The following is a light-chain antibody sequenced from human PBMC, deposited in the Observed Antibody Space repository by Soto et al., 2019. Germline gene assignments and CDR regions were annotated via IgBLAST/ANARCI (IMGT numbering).Light chain of an antibody. Sequence: QSALTQPASVFGSPGQSITISCTGTSSDVGGYNYVSWYQLHPGKAPKLILYEVANRPSGVSDRFSGSKSGNTASLTISGLQAEYEADYYCSSYTSSTAYVFGSGTKVTVL. CDR2: EVA. CDR3: SSYTSSTAYV. V-gene: IGLV2-14*01. CDR1: SSDVGGYNY. J-gene: IGLJ1*01.